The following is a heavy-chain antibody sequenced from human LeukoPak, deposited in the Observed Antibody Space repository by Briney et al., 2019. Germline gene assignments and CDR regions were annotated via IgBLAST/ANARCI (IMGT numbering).Heavy chain of an antibody. CDR2: IIPIFGTA. CDR3: ARERALLVAAGEGGWFDP. D-gene: IGHD6-13*01. Sequence: ASVKVSCKASGGTFSSYAISWVRQAPGQGLEWMGGIIPIFGTANYAQKFQGRVTITTDESTSTAYMELSSLRSEDTAVYYCARERALLVAAGEGGWFDPWGQGTLVTVSS. CDR1: GGTFSSYA. J-gene: IGHJ5*02. V-gene: IGHV1-69*05.